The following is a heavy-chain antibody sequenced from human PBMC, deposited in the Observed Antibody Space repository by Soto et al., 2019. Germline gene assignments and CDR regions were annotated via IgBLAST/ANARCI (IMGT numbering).Heavy chain of an antibody. J-gene: IGHJ5*02. D-gene: IGHD3-3*01. CDR2: INPHGGST. CDR1: GDTFTSYY. Sequence: QVQLVQSGAEVKRPGASVKVSCKAPGDTFTSYYLNWVRQAPGQGLEWMGVINPHGGSTKYAQKFQGRINMTRDPSRSTVYMELSSLRSDDTAIYYCARSSGGNFGIIIEGSNWFDPWGQGTLVTVSS. V-gene: IGHV1-46*01. CDR3: ARSSGGNFGIIIEGSNWFDP.